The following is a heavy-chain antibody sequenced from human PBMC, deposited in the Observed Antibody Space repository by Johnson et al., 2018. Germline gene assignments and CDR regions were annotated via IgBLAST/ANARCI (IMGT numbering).Heavy chain of an antibody. CDR1: GFTFSDYY. CDR2: ITSSGSTI. Sequence: QVQLVESGGGVVQPGRSLRLSCAASGFTFSDYYMSWIRQAPGQGLEWVSSITSSGSTIHYADSVKGRFTISRDKAKNALYLKMNRLRAEDTAVYFRGRDFMTGPKDAFDIWGQGTMVTVSS. V-gene: IGHV3-11*04. CDR3: GRDFMTGPKDAFDI. J-gene: IGHJ3*02. D-gene: IGHD3-9*01.